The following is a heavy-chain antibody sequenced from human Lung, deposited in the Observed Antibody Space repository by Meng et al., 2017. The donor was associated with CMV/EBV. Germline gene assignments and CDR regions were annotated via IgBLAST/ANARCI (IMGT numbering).Heavy chain of an antibody. CDR3: AEGLYDFWSGYYYYGMDV. CDR2: INPNSGGT. V-gene: IGHV1-2*02. J-gene: IGHJ6*02. CDR1: GYTFTGYY. D-gene: IGHD3-3*01. Sequence: ASVXVSCKASGYTFTGYYMHWVRQAPGQGLEWMGWINPNSGGTNYAQKFQGRVTMTRDTSISTAYMELSRLRSDDTAVYYCAEGLYDFWSGYYYYGMDVWGQGTTVTVSS.